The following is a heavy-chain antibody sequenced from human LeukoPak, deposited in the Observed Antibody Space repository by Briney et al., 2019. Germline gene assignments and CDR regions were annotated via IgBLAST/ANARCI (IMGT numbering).Heavy chain of an antibody. CDR3: ARVEPYDYVWGSYRHTFDY. CDR1: GGSISSSSYY. J-gene: IGHJ4*02. Sequence: SETLSLTCTVSGGSISSSSYYWGWIRQPPGKGLEWIGSIYYSGSTYYNPSLKSRVTISVDTSKNQFSLKLSPVTAADTAVYYCARVEPYDYVWGSYRHTFDYWGQGTLVTVSS. CDR2: IYYSGST. V-gene: IGHV4-39*07. D-gene: IGHD3-16*02.